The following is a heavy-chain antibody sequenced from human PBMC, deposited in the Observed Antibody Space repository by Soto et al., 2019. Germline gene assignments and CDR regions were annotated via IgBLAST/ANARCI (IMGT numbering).Heavy chain of an antibody. V-gene: IGHV4-31*03. D-gene: IGHD3-10*01. Sequence: SETLSLTCTVSAGSITSDEYYWNWIRYRPGKGLEWIGFIHHTGSIFYNPSLESRASISIDTSESQFSLNLASVTVADTAVYYCARRPTGSGSSFFDYWGPGTLVTVSS. CDR3: ARRPTGSGSSFFDY. CDR1: AGSITSDEYY. CDR2: IHHTGSI. J-gene: IGHJ4*02.